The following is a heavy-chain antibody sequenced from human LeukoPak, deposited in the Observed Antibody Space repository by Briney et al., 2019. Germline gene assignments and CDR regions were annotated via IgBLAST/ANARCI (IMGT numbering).Heavy chain of an antibody. J-gene: IGHJ4*02. CDR1: GGSISSYY. Sequence: SETLSLTCTVSGGSISSYYWSWIRQPPGKGLEWIGYIYYSGSTNYNPSLKSRVTISVDTSKNQFSLKLSSVTAADTAVYYCARGYSYGYAGGQIDYWGQGTPVTVSS. CDR3: ARGYSYGYAGGQIDY. D-gene: IGHD5-18*01. CDR2: IYYSGST. V-gene: IGHV4-59*01.